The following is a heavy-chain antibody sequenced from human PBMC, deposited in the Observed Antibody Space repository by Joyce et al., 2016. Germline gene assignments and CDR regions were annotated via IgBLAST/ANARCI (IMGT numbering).Heavy chain of an antibody. V-gene: IGHV3-74*01. D-gene: IGHD6-6*01. J-gene: IGHJ5*02. CDR3: VRGISARPGGPNWFDP. CDR2: IRTDGSST. CDR1: GFSFSGYW. Sequence: EVQLVESGGGLVHPGGSLRLSCAASGFSFSGYWIHWVRQAPGKGMVWVSLIRTDGSSTRFAGSVEGRFTISRDNAKNTLYLQMNSLRAEDTAVYYCVRGISARPGGPNWFDPWGQGTLVTVSS.